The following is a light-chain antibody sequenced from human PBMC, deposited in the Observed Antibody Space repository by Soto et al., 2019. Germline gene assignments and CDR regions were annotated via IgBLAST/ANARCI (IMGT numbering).Light chain of an antibody. J-gene: IGKJ5*01. CDR2: KAS. CDR1: QSISPW. Sequence: DIQMTQSPSTLSASVGDRVTITCRASQSISPWLAWYQQKPGKAPKLLIYKASSLESGVPSRFSGSGSGTEFTLTISSLQPEDFATYYCQHDNSYPITFGQEKRLEIK. V-gene: IGKV1-5*03. CDR3: QHDNSYPIT.